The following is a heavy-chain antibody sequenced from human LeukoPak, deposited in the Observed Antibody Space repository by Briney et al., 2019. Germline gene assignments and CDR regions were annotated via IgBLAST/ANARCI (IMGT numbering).Heavy chain of an antibody. CDR2: IIPIFGTA. CDR1: GGTFSSYA. V-gene: IGHV1-69*13. CDR3: ARDSGYYSLPFDY. D-gene: IGHD3-22*01. Sequence: ASVTVSCKASGGTFSSYAISWVRQAPGQGLEWMGGIIPIFGTANYAQKFQGRVTITADESTSTAYMELSSLRSEDTAVYYCARDSGYYSLPFDYWGQGTLVTVSS. J-gene: IGHJ4*02.